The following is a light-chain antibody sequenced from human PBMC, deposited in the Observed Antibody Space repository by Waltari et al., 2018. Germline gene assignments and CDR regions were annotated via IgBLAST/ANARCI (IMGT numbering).Light chain of an antibody. CDR2: AKN. CDR1: SLRSTY. J-gene: IGLJ3*02. Sequence: SSELTQDPAVSVALGQTVRITCQGESLRSTYATWYRQKAGQARGLVIYAKNARPSGIPDRFSASRSGNTASLTITGAQAEDEADYYCQSRDSRGNSWVFGGGTKLTVL. CDR3: QSRDSRGNSWV. V-gene: IGLV3-19*01.